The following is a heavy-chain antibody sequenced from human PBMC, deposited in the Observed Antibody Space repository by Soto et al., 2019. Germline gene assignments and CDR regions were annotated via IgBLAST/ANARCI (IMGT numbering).Heavy chain of an antibody. CDR1: GYSFTSYL. V-gene: IGHV5-51*01. J-gene: IGHJ5*02. Sequence: GESLKISCKGFGYSFTSYLIGWVRQMSGKGLEWMGVIYPGDSETRYSPSFQGQVTISADKSISTAYLQWSSLKASDTAMYYCATSGGSVPLDPWGQGTMVTVYS. D-gene: IGHD1-26*01. CDR2: IYPGDSET. CDR3: ATSGGSVPLDP.